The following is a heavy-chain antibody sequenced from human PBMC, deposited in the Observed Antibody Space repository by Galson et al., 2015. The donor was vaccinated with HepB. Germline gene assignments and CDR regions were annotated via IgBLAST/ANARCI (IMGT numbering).Heavy chain of an antibody. CDR2: ICRNSTT. Sequence: SLRLSCAASGFTVSSTYMSWVRQAPGKGLEWVSVICRNSTTYYADSVTGRFTIYRDNSRNTLYLQMNRLKTEDTAVYYCARDQGDDYLNYYDYVGMDVWGQWTTVTVSS. CDR3: ARDQGDDYLNYYDYVGMDV. V-gene: IGHV3-66*03. D-gene: IGHD2-21*02. CDR1: GFTVSSTY. J-gene: IGHJ6*02.